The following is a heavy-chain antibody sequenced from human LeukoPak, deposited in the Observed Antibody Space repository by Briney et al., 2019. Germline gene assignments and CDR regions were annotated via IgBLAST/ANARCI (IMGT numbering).Heavy chain of an antibody. CDR3: ARGREWYGSSDPLLPFDY. V-gene: IGHV4-34*01. CDR2: INHSGST. D-gene: IGHD3-22*01. CDR1: GGSFSGYY. Sequence: SETLSLTCAVYGGSFSGYYWGWIRQPPGKGLEWIGEINHSGSTNYIPSLKSRVTISVDTSKNQFSLKLSSVTAADTAVYYCARGREWYGSSDPLLPFDYWGQGTLVTVSS. J-gene: IGHJ4*02.